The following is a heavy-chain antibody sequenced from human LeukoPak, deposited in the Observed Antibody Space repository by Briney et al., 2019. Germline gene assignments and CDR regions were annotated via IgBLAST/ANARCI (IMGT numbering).Heavy chain of an antibody. CDR1: GFTFSNYW. CDR3: ARAGEMRYMDA. D-gene: IGHD5-24*01. V-gene: IGHV3-74*01. Sequence: GGSLRLSCAASGFTFSNYWMHWVRQAPGKGLVWVSRINSDGINTSYADSVKGRFTISRDNARNSLFLQMNSLRADDTAIYYCARAGEMRYMDAWGKGTAVTVSS. J-gene: IGHJ6*03. CDR2: INSDGINT.